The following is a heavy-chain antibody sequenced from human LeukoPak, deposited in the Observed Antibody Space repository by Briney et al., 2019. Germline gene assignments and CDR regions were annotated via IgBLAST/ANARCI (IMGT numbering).Heavy chain of an antibody. D-gene: IGHD1-26*01. CDR1: GDSVSSNRAA. CDR3: ARGGSFPLDY. V-gene: IGHV6-1*01. Sequence: SQTLSLTSAISGDSVSSNRAAWRWLRQSPSRGLEWLGRTYYRSKWYSYYAASVKGRITISPDTSQNHFSLQLNSVTPEDTAIYYCARGGSFPLDYWGQGTRVTVSS. J-gene: IGHJ4*02. CDR2: TYYRSKWYS.